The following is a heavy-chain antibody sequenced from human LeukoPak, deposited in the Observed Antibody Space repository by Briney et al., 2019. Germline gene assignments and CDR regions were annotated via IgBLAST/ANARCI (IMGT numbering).Heavy chain of an antibody. Sequence: NPGGSLRLSCAASGFTFSSYSMTWVRQAPGKGLEWVSSISSSSSYIYYADSVKGRFTISRDNAKNSLYLQMNSLRAEDTAVYYCARYYCSSTSCYGADYWGQGTLVTVSS. CDR3: ARYYCSSTSCYGADY. D-gene: IGHD2-2*01. CDR2: ISSSSSYI. CDR1: GFTFSSYS. V-gene: IGHV3-21*01. J-gene: IGHJ4*02.